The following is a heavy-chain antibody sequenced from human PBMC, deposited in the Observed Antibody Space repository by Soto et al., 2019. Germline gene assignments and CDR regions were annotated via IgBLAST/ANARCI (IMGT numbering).Heavy chain of an antibody. CDR2: VYHSGST. Sequence: QVQLQESGPGLVKPSQTLYLTCSVSGDSISDGGHYWHWIRPFPGKGLEWMGYVYHSGSTHYNPSLRGRLTISIDTSKNQFSLRLISVTAADTALYYCARDTGLAPTVWGYWGHGTQVTVSS. CDR3: ARDTGLAPTVWGY. D-gene: IGHD7-27*01. V-gene: IGHV4-31*03. CDR1: GDSISDGGHY. J-gene: IGHJ4*03.